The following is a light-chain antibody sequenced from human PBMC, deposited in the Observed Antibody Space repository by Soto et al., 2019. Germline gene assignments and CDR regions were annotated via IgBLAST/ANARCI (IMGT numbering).Light chain of an antibody. V-gene: IGLV2-8*01. CDR3: SSYEGINSDV. CDR2: EVS. J-gene: IGLJ1*01. CDR1: SSDVGGYNY. Sequence: LTQPPSASGSPGQSVTISCTGTSSDVGGYNYVSWYQQHPGKAPKLMIYEVSKRPSGVPDRFSGSKSGNTASLTVSGRQAGDEADYYCSSYEGINSDVFGTGTKVTGL.